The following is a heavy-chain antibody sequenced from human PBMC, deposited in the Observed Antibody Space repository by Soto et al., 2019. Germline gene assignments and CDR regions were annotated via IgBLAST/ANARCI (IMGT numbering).Heavy chain of an antibody. CDR2: MNPNSGNT. D-gene: IGHD4-17*01. Sequence: QVQLVQSGAEVKKPGASVKVSCKASGYTFTSYDINWVRQAPGQGLEWMGWMNPNSGNTGDAQKFQGRVTMTSNTSAGTAYMELSSLRSEDTSVYYCARWSRVTLHDDVDYNYYYYYGMDAWVRGTTVTVSS. J-gene: IGHJ6*02. V-gene: IGHV1-8*01. CDR3: ARWSRVTLHDDVDYNYYYYYGMDA. CDR1: GYTFTSYD.